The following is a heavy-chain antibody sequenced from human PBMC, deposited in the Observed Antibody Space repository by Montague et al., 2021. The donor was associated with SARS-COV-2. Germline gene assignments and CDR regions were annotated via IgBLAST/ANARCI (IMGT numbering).Heavy chain of an antibody. CDR2: IYPRDSDT. D-gene: IGHD2/OR15-2a*01. CDR3: ATTRGSTFGYAS. Sequence: QSGSEVKVPGESLTISCENSGYTFPTYWIGWVRQMPGKGLQWVGXIYPRDSDTRYSPSFAGQVTISADTSMNTAYLHWSSLKASDSGMYYCATTRGSTFGYASWGQGTLVTVSS. CDR1: GYTFPTYW. J-gene: IGHJ5*02. V-gene: IGHV5-51*01.